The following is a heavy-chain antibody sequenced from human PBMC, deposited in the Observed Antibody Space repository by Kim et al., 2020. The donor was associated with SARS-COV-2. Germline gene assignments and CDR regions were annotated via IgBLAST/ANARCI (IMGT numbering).Heavy chain of an antibody. CDR3: ARERGPFDAFDV. Sequence: GGSLRLSCVASGFTLNTCGMHWVRLTPGRGLEWVAVIWSNGINTYYGDSVKGRFTFSRDSSTNTLYLQMNSLKVEDTAVYYCARERGPFDAFDVWGQGTSVTVSS. CDR1: GFTLNTCG. J-gene: IGHJ3*01. CDR2: IWSNGINT. V-gene: IGHV3-33*01.